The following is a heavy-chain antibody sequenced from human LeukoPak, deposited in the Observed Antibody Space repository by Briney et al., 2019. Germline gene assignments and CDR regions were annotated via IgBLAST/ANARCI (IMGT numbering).Heavy chain of an antibody. J-gene: IGHJ6*03. CDR3: ARFLAGTRGYYYYYMDV. CDR1: GGSISIYY. CDR2: IYYSGST. V-gene: IGHV4-59*01. Sequence: PSETLSLTCTVSGGSISIYYWSWIRQPPGKGLEWIGYIYYSGSTNYNPPLKSRVTISVDTSKTQFSLKLSSVTAADTDGYYCARFLAGTRGYYYYYMDVWGKGTMVTVSS. D-gene: IGHD2-8*01.